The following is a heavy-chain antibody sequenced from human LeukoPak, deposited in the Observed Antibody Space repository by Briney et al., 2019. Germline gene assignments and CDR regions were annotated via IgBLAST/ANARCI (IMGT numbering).Heavy chain of an antibody. D-gene: IGHD5-18*01. V-gene: IGHV4-59*01. Sequence: SETLSLTCTVSGGSISSSYWSWIRQPPGKGLEWIGYIFYSGSTNYNPSLKSRVTISVDTSKHQFSLNLSSVTAADTAVYYCAREGCPYGYVFDWGQGTLVTVSS. CDR1: GGSISSSY. J-gene: IGHJ4*02. CDR2: IFYSGST. CDR3: AREGCPYGYVFD.